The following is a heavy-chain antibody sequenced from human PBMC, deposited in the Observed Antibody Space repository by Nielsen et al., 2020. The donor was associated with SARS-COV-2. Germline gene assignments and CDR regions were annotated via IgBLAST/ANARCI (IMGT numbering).Heavy chain of an antibody. J-gene: IGHJ4*02. D-gene: IGHD1-26*01. V-gene: IGHV3-23*01. CDR3: AKEIPVGVEFDF. CDR2: ISSSGSDT. Sequence: GGSLRLSCSVSGFTFSNYPMSWVRQAPGKGLEWVSAISSSGSDTYYADSVKGRLTVSRDNSKNTVYLQLSSLRVEDTAVYYCAKEIPVGVEFDFWGQGTLVAVSS. CDR1: GFTFSNYP.